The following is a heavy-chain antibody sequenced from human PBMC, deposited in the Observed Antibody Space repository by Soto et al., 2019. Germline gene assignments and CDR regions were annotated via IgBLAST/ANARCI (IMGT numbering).Heavy chain of an antibody. V-gene: IGHV3-30*18. J-gene: IGHJ4*02. CDR3: AKGGRQWLVTSDFNY. D-gene: IGHD6-19*01. CDR1: GFTFSDYA. Sequence: VQLVESGGGVVQPGRSLRLSCAASGFTFSDYAMHWVRQAPGKGLERVAVVSHDGRNTHYADSVKGRFTISRDSSKNTVSVEMTSLRAEDTAVYYCAKGGRQWLVTSDFNYWGQGALVTVSS. CDR2: VSHDGRNT.